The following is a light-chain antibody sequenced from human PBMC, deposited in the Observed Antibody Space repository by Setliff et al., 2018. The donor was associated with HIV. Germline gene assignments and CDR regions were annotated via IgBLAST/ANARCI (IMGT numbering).Light chain of an antibody. CDR1: SSDVGGYYS. J-gene: IGLJ1*01. CDR3: TSYTSSATHV. V-gene: IGLV2-14*03. Sequence: QSVLTQPASVSGSPGQSIAIACTGISSDVGGYYSVAWYQQHRGKAPKLMIYDVYKRPSGVSDRYSGSKSGNTASLTISGLQAEDEADYYCTSYTSSATHVFGSGTKGTVL. CDR2: DVY.